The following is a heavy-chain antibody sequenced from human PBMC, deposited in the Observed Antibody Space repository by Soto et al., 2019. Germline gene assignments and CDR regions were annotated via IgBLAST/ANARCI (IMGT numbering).Heavy chain of an antibody. J-gene: IGHJ4*02. Sequence: ASVKVSCKASGYTFTGYYMHWVRQAPGQGLEWMGWINPNSGGTNYAQKFQGWVTMTRDTSISTAYMELSRLRSDDTAVYYCAREWQDAGTIAAASVLDYWGQGTLVTAPQ. CDR3: AREWQDAGTIAAASVLDY. CDR2: INPNSGGT. D-gene: IGHD6-25*01. V-gene: IGHV1-2*04. CDR1: GYTFTGYY.